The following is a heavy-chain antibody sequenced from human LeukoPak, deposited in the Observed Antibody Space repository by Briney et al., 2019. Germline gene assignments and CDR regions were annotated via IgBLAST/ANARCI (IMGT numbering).Heavy chain of an antibody. J-gene: IGHJ6*02. V-gene: IGHV1-69*02. CDR2: IIPILGIA. D-gene: IGHD1-26*01. Sequence: SVKVSCKASGGIFSSYTISWVRQAPGQGLEWMGRIIPILGIANYAQKFQGRVTITADKSTSTAYMELSSLRSEDTAVYYCARDGGSSGTGYYYYYGMDVWGQGTTVTVSS. CDR1: GGIFSSYT. CDR3: ARDGGSSGTGYYYYYGMDV.